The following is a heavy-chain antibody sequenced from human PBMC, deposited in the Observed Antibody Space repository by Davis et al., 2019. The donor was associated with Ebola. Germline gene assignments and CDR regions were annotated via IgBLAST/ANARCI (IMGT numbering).Heavy chain of an antibody. CDR2: IYYSGST. J-gene: IGHJ5*02. V-gene: IGHV4-61*01. Sequence: PSETLSLTCTVSGGSVSSGSYYWRWIRQPPGKGLEWIGYIYYSGSTNYNPSLKSRVTISVDTSKNQFSLKLSSVTAADTAVYYCARVPEGYRSDWFDPWGQGTLVTVSS. D-gene: IGHD1-14*01. CDR1: GGSVSSGSYY. CDR3: ARVPEGYRSDWFDP.